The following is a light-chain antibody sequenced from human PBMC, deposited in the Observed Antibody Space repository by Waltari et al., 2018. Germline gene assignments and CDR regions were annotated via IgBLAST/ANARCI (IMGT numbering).Light chain of an antibody. J-gene: IGKJ1*01. Sequence: DIQMTQSPSTLSASVGDRVTITCRASQSISNWLAWYQQKPGKAPKVLIYKASTLESGVPSRFSGSGSGTEFTLTISSLQPDDFATYYCQQCNTYFRTFGQGTKVETK. CDR2: KAS. V-gene: IGKV1-5*03. CDR1: QSISNW. CDR3: QQCNTYFRT.